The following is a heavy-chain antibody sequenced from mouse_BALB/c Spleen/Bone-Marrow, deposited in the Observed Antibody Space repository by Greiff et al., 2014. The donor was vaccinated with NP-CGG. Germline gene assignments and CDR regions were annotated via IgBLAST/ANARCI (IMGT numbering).Heavy chain of an antibody. Sequence: EVKLVESGGALVKPGGSLKLSCAASGFTFSDHFMYWVRQTPEKRLEWVATISDGGNYTCYPDSVKGRFTISRDNAKNNLHLQMNSLKSEDTAKYFCARDGDYRYAWFAFWGQGTLVTVSA. D-gene: IGHD2-14*01. CDR1: GFTFSDHF. CDR3: ARDGDYRYAWFAF. V-gene: IGHV5-4*02. J-gene: IGHJ3*01. CDR2: ISDGGNYT.